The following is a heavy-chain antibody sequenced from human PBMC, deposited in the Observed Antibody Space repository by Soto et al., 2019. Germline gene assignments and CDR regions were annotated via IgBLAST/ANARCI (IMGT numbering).Heavy chain of an antibody. CDR3: ARDQSTFLGDSDY. V-gene: IGHV1-18*01. CDR2: INPENGDT. J-gene: IGHJ4*02. Sequence: QVQLQPSGAAVKKPGASLKVSCRASGYTFTSYCISWVRQAPGQGLEWMAWINPENGDTKYGQKFQGRVTMTTDTSTSTAYMELRSLRSDVTAMYYCARDQSTFLGDSDYWGQGTLGAVSS. D-gene: IGHD3-3*01. CDR1: GYTFTSYC.